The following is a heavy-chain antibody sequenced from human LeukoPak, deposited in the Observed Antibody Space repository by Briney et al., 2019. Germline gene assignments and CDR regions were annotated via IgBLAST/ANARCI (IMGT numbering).Heavy chain of an antibody. Sequence: PSETLSLTCSVSGGSISTDTHYWGWIRQPPGKGLEWIATIHFSGSTYYNPSLKSRLTISVDTSKNQFSLKLSSVTAADTAMYYCARVAYLMSRAWWGQGTLVTVSA. CDR2: IHFSGST. CDR3: ARVAYLMSRAW. V-gene: IGHV4-39*01. CDR1: GGSISTDTHY. J-gene: IGHJ4*02. D-gene: IGHD5/OR15-5a*01.